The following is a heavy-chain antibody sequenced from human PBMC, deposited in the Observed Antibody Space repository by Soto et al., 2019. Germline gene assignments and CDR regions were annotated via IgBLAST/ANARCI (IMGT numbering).Heavy chain of an antibody. CDR2: IYSGGST. V-gene: IGHV3-53*02. D-gene: IGHD6-13*01. J-gene: IGHJ6*02. CDR1: GFTVSSNY. Sequence: EVQLVETGGGLVQPGGSLRLSCAASGFTVSSNYMSWVRQAPGKGLEWVSVIYSGGSTYYADSVKGRFTISRDNSKNTLYLQMNSLRAEDTAVYYCARVAYSSSPTPPNYYYYGMDVWGQGTTVTVSS. CDR3: ARVAYSSSPTPPNYYYYGMDV.